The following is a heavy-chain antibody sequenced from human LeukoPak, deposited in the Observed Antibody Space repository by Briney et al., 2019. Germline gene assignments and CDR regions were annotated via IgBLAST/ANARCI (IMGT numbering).Heavy chain of an antibody. J-gene: IGHJ6*03. Sequence: SETLSLTCTVSGDSVSSPSYSWGWIRQPPGKGLEFISSVYDSGSTYDNPSLKCRVTISVDTSKNQFSLNLSSVTAADTAMYYCARAVIRASNGGSHYYYMDVWSKGTTVIVS. D-gene: IGHD5-18*01. CDR1: GDSVSSPSYS. V-gene: IGHV4-39*07. CDR2: VYDSGST. CDR3: ARAVIRASNGGSHYYYMDV.